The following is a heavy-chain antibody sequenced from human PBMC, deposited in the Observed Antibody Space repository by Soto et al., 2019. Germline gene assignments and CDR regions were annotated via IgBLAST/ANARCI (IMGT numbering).Heavy chain of an antibody. CDR1: GGSISSGGYY. J-gene: IGHJ4*02. D-gene: IGHD3-10*01. CDR3: ARGGITMVRGVIFDY. V-gene: IGHV4-31*03. Sequence: QVQLQESGPGLVKPSQTLSLTCTVSGGSISSGGYYWSWIRQQPGKGLEWIGYIYYSGSTYYNPSLKSRVTISVDTSKNQFSLKLSSVTAADTAVYYCARGGITMVRGVIFDYWGQGTLVTVSS. CDR2: IYYSGST.